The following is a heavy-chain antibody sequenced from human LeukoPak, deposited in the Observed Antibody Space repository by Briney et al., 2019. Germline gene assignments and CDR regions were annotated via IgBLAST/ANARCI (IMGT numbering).Heavy chain of an antibody. Sequence: LPGRSLRLSCAASGFTFSSYAMHWVRQAPGKGLEWVAVISYDGSNKYYADSVKGRFTISRDNSKNTLYLQMNSLRAEDTAVYYCARDPSYYYDSSGYYTYFDYWGQGTLVTVSS. CDR2: ISYDGSNK. CDR3: ARDPSYYYDSSGYYTYFDY. CDR1: GFTFSSYA. D-gene: IGHD3-22*01. J-gene: IGHJ4*02. V-gene: IGHV3-30*04.